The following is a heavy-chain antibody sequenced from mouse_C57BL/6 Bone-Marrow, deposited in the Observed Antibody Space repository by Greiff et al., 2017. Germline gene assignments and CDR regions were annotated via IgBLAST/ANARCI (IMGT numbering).Heavy chain of an antibody. D-gene: IGHD2-14*01. CDR3: ARGDRRTWFAY. CDR1: GFTFSSYA. Sequence: EVMLVESGGGLVKPGGSLKLSCAASGFTFSSYAMSWVRQTPEKRLEWVATISDGGSYTYYPDNVKGRFTISRDNAKNTLYLQMSSLKSEDTAMYYCARGDRRTWFAYWGQGTLVTVSA. V-gene: IGHV5-4*03. CDR2: ISDGGSYT. J-gene: IGHJ3*01.